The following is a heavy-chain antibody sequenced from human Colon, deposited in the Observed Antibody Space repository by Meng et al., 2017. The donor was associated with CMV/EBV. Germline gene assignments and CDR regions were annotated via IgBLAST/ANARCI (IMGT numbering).Heavy chain of an antibody. V-gene: IGHV3-53*01. Sequence: GESLKISCVASEFTVSYHSMNWVRQAPGKGLEWVSLLYSGGGTYYADSVQGRFTISRDNLKNTVYLQMNSLRVEDTAVYYCAREARYPTYGLSVWGQG. CDR1: EFTVSYHS. D-gene: IGHD3-9*01. CDR3: AREARYPTYGLSV. CDR2: LYSGGGT. J-gene: IGHJ6*02.